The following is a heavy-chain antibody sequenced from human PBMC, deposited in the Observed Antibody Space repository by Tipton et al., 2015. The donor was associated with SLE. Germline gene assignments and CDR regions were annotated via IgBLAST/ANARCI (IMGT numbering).Heavy chain of an antibody. V-gene: IGHV3-30-3*01. Sequence: QLVQSGGGVVQPGRSLRLSCAASGFIFSSYAVHWVRQAPGKGLEWLAVISYDGSNKYYADSVKGRFTISRDNSKNTLYLQMNSLRVEDTAVYYYARDQRSSGWDGQPDYWGQGTLVTVS. D-gene: IGHD6-19*01. CDR3: ARDQRSSGWDGQPDY. J-gene: IGHJ4*02. CDR2: ISYDGSNK. CDR1: GFIFSSYA.